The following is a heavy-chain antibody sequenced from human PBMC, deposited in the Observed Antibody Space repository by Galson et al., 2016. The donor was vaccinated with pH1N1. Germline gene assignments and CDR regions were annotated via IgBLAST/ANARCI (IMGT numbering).Heavy chain of an antibody. J-gene: IGHJ4*02. V-gene: IGHV3-30*18. D-gene: IGHD3-22*01. CDR3: AKDSPMIDYYFDY. CDR2: ISFDGTIK. Sequence: SLRPSCAASGFSFSSYAMHWVRQPPGKGLEWVAMISFDGTIKYSADSVKGRFTISRDNSKKTLYLQMSRLRFEDTAMYFCAKDSPMIDYYFDYWGQGTLVTVSS. CDR1: GFSFSSYA.